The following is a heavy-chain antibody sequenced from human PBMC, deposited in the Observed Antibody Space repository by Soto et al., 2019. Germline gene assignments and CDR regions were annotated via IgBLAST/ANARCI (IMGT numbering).Heavy chain of an antibody. CDR1: GGSISSYY. Sequence: QVQLQESGPGLVKPSETLSLTCTVSGGSISSYYWSWIRQPPGKGLEWIGYIYYSGSTNYNPSLKSRVTISVDPSKNQFSLKLSSVTAADTAVYYCARVGDYGDYGFDYWGQGTLVTVSS. V-gene: IGHV4-59*01. CDR2: IYYSGST. J-gene: IGHJ4*02. CDR3: ARVGDYGDYGFDY. D-gene: IGHD4-17*01.